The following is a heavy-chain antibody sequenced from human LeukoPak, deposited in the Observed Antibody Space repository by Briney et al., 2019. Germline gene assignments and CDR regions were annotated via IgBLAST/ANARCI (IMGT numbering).Heavy chain of an antibody. CDR2: INPSGGST. Sequence: GASVKVSCKASGYTFTSYYMHWVRQAPVQGLEWMGIINPSGGSTSYAQKFQGRVTMTRDTSTSTVYMELSSLRSEDTAVYYCARFIVVVPAAMSMYGAFDIWGQGTMVTVSS. CDR1: GYTFTSYY. D-gene: IGHD2-2*01. CDR3: ARFIVVVPAAMSMYGAFDI. J-gene: IGHJ3*02. V-gene: IGHV1-46*01.